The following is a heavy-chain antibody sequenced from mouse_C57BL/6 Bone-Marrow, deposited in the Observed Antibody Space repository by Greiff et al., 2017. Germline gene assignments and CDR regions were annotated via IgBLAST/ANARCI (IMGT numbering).Heavy chain of an antibody. D-gene: IGHD1-1*02. CDR1: GYTFTNYW. CDR3: GGCGREYDYAMDY. J-gene: IGHJ4*01. V-gene: IGHV1-63*01. CDR2: IYPGGGYT. Sequence: QVQLQQSGAELVRPGTSVKMSCKASGYTFTNYWMGWVKQRPGHGLEWIGDIYPGGGYTNYNEKFKGKATLTADKSSNTAYKQFSSQTSEESAIYYCGGCGREYDYAMDYWGQGTSVTVSS.